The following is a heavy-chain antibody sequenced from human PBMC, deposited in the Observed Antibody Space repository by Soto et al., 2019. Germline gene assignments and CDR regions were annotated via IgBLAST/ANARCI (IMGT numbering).Heavy chain of an antibody. J-gene: IGHJ3*02. CDR2: ISSSAGGI. CDR1: GFTFSSYA. CDR3: GQEIKGANGRGAFDI. D-gene: IGHD4-17*01. V-gene: IGHV3-23*01. Sequence: GGSLRLSCAASGFTFSSYAMNWVRQAPGKGLEWVSAISSSAGGIYYADSVKGRFTISRDNSKSTLYLQMNSLKAEDTAVYYCGQEIKGANGRGAFDIWGQGEMVTVSS.